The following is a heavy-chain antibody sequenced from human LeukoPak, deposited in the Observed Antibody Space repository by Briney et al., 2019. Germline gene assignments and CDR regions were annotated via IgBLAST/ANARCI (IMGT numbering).Heavy chain of an antibody. Sequence: GGALRLSCAASVFDFSTHAMYWVRQSPGKGLECMAVTSYHGRNKFYADSVKGRFTISRDNSQKTLYLQMNSLRLEDTAIYYCARDPAGMPAPLYYLDHWGQGTLVTVSS. D-gene: IGHD3-9*01. CDR1: VFDFSTHA. V-gene: IGHV3-30*04. J-gene: IGHJ1*01. CDR3: ARDPAGMPAPLYYLDH. CDR2: TSYHGRNK.